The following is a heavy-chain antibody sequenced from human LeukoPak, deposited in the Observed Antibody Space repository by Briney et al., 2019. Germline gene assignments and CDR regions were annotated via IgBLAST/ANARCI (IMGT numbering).Heavy chain of an antibody. CDR3: ARDGDVGVENLFDP. D-gene: IGHD3-3*01. CDR1: VFPFIKFI. V-gene: IGHV3-21*01. Sequence: GGSLRVSRVASVFPFIKFILNWVRQAPGRGLEWVSSISRSGSYIFYAVSVKGRLTIYRDDAEKSLYLQMNGLRAEHTAVYYCARDGDVGVENLFDPWGQGTLVTVS. CDR2: ISRSGSYI. J-gene: IGHJ5*02.